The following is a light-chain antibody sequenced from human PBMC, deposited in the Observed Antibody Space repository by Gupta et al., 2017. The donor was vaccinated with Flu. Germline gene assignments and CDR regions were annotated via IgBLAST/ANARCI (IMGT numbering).Light chain of an antibody. Sequence: GDRVTITFRSIQSIRTYLNWYQRKPGKAPHLVIYGASSLASGVPSRCSGSGSGTNFTLTISSLQPEDFADYYCQQSYSMSYTFGQGTKLDIK. CDR1: QSIRTY. CDR2: GAS. J-gene: IGKJ2*01. CDR3: QQSYSMSYT. V-gene: IGKV1-39*01.